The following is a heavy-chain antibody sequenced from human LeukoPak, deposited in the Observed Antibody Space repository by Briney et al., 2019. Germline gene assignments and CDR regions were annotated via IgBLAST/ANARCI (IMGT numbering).Heavy chain of an antibody. CDR3: ARDRPKYGSGSYYNGEDY. J-gene: IGHJ4*02. V-gene: IGHV3-21*01. CDR2: ISSSSSYI. CDR1: GFTFSSYS. Sequence: GGSLRLSCAASGFTFSSYSMNWVRQAPGKGLEWVSSISSSSSYIYYADSVKGRFTISRDNAKNSLYLQMNSLRAEDTAVYYCARDRPKYGSGSYYNGEDYWGQGTLVTVSS. D-gene: IGHD3-10*01.